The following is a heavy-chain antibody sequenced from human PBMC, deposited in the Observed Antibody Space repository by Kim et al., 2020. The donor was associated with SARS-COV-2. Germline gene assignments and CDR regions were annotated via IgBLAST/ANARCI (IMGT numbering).Heavy chain of an antibody. J-gene: IGHJ4*02. CDR2: IYYSGNT. D-gene: IGHD2-2*01. Sequence: SETLSLTCTVSGGSISSSSYYWGWIRQPPGKGLEWIGCIYYSGNTHSNPSLKRRVTISVDTYKNQLSLKLSSVTAADTAVYYCARRGTHQLQPFDYWGQGTLVTVSS. CDR1: GGSISSSSYY. CDR3: ARRGTHQLQPFDY. V-gene: IGHV4-39*01.